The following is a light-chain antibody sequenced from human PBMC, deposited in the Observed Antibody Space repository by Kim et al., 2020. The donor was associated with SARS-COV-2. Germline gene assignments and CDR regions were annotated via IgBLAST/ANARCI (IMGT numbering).Light chain of an antibody. CDR2: GNK. CDR1: SSNDGAGYD. J-gene: IGLJ2*01. CDR3: QSYDNSLGGWRI. V-gene: IGLV1-40*01. Sequence: VSISCTGSSSNDGAGYDVHWCQKRPGTAPKLLIFGNKNRPSGVPDRFSGSKSGTSASLAITGLQADDEADYYCQSYDNSLGGWRIFGGGTQLTVL.